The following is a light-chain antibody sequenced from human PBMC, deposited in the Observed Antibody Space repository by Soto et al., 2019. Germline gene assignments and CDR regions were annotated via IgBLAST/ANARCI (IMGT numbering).Light chain of an antibody. V-gene: IGKV1-5*01. CDR2: DAS. Sequence: DIQVTQSPPTLSASVGDRVTITCRASQTISTWIAWYQQKPGKAPKLLVYDASTLQSGVASRFSGSGSGTEFTLTISSLQPDDFATYYCQQYNSYSRTFGQGTKVDIK. J-gene: IGKJ1*01. CDR3: QQYNSYSRT. CDR1: QTISTW.